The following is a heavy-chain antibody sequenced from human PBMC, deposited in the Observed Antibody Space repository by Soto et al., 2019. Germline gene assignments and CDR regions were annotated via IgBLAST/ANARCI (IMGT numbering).Heavy chain of an antibody. V-gene: IGHV3-53*01. CDR1: GFSVSIY. Sequence: PGGSLRLSCAASGFSVSIYMSWVRQAPGKGLEWVSTLSDRGTSHYADSVTGRFSVSRDNSKNTLYLQMNGLRVDDTAIYYCAGDYDSGAYDFRGEGTQVTVSS. J-gene: IGHJ4*02. D-gene: IGHD5-12*01. CDR2: LSDRGTS. CDR3: AGDYDSGAYDF.